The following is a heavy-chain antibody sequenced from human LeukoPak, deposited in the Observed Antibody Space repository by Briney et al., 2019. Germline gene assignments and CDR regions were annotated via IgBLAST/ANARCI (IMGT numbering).Heavy chain of an antibody. J-gene: IGHJ4*02. CDR1: GFTFSSYG. V-gene: IGHV3-30*02. CDR2: IRYDGSNK. D-gene: IGHD4-17*01. CDR3: AKDNYDYGDYDGGDY. Sequence: PGGSLRLSCAAPGFTFSSYGMRWVPQPPGKGLEWVAFIRYDGSNKYYADSVKGRFTISRDNSRDTLHLQMNSLRAEDTAVYYCAKDNYDYGDYDGGDYWGQGTLVTVSS.